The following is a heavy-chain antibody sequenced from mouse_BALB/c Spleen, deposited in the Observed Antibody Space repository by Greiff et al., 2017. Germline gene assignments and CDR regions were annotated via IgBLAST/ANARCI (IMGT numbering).Heavy chain of an antibody. CDR2: IDPANGNT. V-gene: IGHV14-3*02. D-gene: IGHD2-1*01. J-gene: IGHJ3*01. CDR1: GFNIKDTY. CDR3: APYYYGNSSWFAY. Sequence: VQLQQSGAELVKPGASVKLSCTASGFNIKDTYMHWVKQRPEQGLEWIGRIDPANGNTKYDPKFQGKATITADTSSNTAYLQLSSLTSEDTAVYYCAPYYYGNSSWFAYWRQGTLVTVSA.